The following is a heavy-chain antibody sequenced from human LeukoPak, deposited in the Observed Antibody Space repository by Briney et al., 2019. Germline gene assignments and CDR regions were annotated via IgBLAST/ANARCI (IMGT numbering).Heavy chain of an antibody. Sequence: GGSLRLSCAASGFTFSSYGMHWVRQAPGKGLEWVAVIWYDGSNKYYADSVKGRFTISRDNSKNTLYLQMNSLRDEDTAVYYCAKTTTGYSSGRFPSWPVDYWGQGTLVTVSS. J-gene: IGHJ4*02. CDR1: GFTFSSYG. D-gene: IGHD6-19*01. CDR2: IWYDGSNK. CDR3: AKTTTGYSSGRFPSWPVDY. V-gene: IGHV3-33*06.